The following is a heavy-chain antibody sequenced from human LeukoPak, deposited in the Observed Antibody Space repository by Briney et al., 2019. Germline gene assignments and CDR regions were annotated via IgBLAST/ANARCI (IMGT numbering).Heavy chain of an antibody. CDR3: ARAPGAAVDTAMVEPGVDY. V-gene: IGHV1-46*01. CDR1: GYTFTSYY. Sequence: ASVKVSCKASGYTFTSYYMHWVRQAPGQGLEWMGIINPSGGSTSYAQKFQGRVTMTRDTSTSTVYMELSSLRSEDTAVYYCARAPGAAVDTAMVEPGVDYWGQGTLVTVSS. D-gene: IGHD5-18*01. CDR2: INPSGGST. J-gene: IGHJ4*02.